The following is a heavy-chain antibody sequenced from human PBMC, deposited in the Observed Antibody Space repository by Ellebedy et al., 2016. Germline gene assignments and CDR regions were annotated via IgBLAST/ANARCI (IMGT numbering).Heavy chain of an antibody. CDR2: IKQDGSKK. Sequence: GESLKISCAASGFTFSSYWMSWVRQAPGKGLEWVANIKQDGSKKYYVDSVKGRFTISRDNAKNSLYLQMNSLRAEDTAVYYCARDRTQLWRVSPPDYWGQGTLVTVSS. D-gene: IGHD5-18*01. J-gene: IGHJ4*02. V-gene: IGHV3-7*04. CDR1: GFTFSSYW. CDR3: ARDRTQLWRVSPPDY.